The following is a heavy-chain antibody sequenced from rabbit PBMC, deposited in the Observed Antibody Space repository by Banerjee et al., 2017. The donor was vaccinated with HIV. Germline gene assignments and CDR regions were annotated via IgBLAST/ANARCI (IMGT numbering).Heavy chain of an antibody. Sequence: QSLEESGGGLVQPEGSLTLTCTASGFSFSNWYYMCWVRQAPGKGLEWIACIYAGSSGSTYYASWAKGRFTISKTSSTTVTLQMTSLTAADTATYFCARGSNDWESHLWGQGTLVTVS. V-gene: IGHV1S40*01. D-gene: IGHD1-1*01. CDR3: ARGSNDWESHL. CDR2: IYAGSSGST. CDR1: GFSFSNWYY. J-gene: IGHJ4*01.